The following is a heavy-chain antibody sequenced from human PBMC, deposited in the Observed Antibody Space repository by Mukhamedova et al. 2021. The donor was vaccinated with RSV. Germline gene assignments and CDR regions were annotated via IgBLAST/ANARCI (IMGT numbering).Heavy chain of an antibody. D-gene: IGHD6-6*01. J-gene: IGHJ4*02. V-gene: IGHV1-18*01. Sequence: GLEWMGWISAYNGNTNYAQKLQARVTMTTDTSTSTAYMELRSLRSDDTAVYYCARGLGGKLVDGIDYWGQGTLVTVSS. CDR3: ARGLGGKLVDGIDY. CDR2: ISAYNGNT.